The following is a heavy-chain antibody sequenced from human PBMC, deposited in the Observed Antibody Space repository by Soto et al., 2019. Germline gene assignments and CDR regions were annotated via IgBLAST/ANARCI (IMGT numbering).Heavy chain of an antibody. D-gene: IGHD2-15*01. CDR3: ARYWSAGTLYGAFDI. V-gene: IGHV1-69*06. CDR1: GGTFSDFT. Sequence: VQLVQSGSEVKKPGSSVKVSCKASGGTFSDFTLSCLRQAPGRGLEWMGGIIPMIGATNNAQKLKGRLTITADKSTGTVYMELNSLRSDDTAVYYCARYWSAGTLYGAFDIWGQGTEVTVAP. CDR2: IIPMIGAT. J-gene: IGHJ3*02.